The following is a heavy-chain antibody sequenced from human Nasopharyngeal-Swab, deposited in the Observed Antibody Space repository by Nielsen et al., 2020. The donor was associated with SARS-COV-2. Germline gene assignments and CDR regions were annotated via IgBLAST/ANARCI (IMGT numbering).Heavy chain of an antibody. CDR1: GYSFTSYW. D-gene: IGHD2-15*01. CDR2: IYPGDSDT. Sequence: KVSCKGSGYSFTSYWIGWVRQMPGKGLEWMGIIYPGDSDTRYSPSFQGQVTISADKSISTAYRQWSSLKASDTAMYYCARLACSGGSCYIPYYYYGMDVWGQGTTVTVSS. J-gene: IGHJ6*02. CDR3: ARLACSGGSCYIPYYYYGMDV. V-gene: IGHV5-51*01.